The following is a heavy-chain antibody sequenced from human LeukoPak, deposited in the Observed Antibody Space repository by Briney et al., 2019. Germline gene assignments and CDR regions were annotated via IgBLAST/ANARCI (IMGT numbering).Heavy chain of an antibody. CDR2: ISGDGRNI. Sequence: PGGSLRLSCAASGFTLSSDAMNWVRRAPGKGLEWVSSISGDGRNIQYADSVKGRFTVSRDNSKNTLYLQMNSLRAEDTAVYYCARVSGTFGELYWGQGTLVTVSS. CDR1: GFTLSSDA. J-gene: IGHJ4*02. CDR3: ARVSGTFGELY. V-gene: IGHV3-23*01. D-gene: IGHD3-10*01.